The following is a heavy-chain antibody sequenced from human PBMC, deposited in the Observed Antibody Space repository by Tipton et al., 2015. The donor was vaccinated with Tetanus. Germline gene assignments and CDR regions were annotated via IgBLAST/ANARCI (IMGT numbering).Heavy chain of an antibody. CDR1: GFTFTHAW. V-gene: IGHV3-7*01. D-gene: IGHD3-9*01. CDR3: VTGTLRYGA. J-gene: IGHJ5*02. Sequence: SLRLSCAASGFTFTHAWMSWVRQAPGKGLEWVASIQPDGSESHFVDSVKGRFTISRDNTKNSLYLQMNSLRNEDTAVYYCVTGTLRYGAWGQGALVTVSS. CDR2: IQPDGSES.